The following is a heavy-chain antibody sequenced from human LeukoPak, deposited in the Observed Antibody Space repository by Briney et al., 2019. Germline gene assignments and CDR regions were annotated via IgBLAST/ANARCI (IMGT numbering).Heavy chain of an antibody. J-gene: IGHJ4*02. V-gene: IGHV3-23*01. D-gene: IGHD3-3*01. CDR1: GFTFSSYT. Sequence: GGSLRLSCAASGFTFSSYTMTWVRQAPGKGLEWVSAISGSGDTTYYADSVKGRFTISRDNSKNSLYLQMNSLRAEDTAVYYCARVAGYDFWSGPDYFDYWGQGTLVTVSS. CDR3: ARVAGYDFWSGPDYFDY. CDR2: ISGSGDTT.